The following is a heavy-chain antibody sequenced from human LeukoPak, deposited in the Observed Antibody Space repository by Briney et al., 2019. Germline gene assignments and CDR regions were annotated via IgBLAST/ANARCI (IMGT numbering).Heavy chain of an antibody. CDR1: GYTFTSYY. D-gene: IGHD4-17*01. CDR3: ARNDHGDSYYYYYMDV. CDR2: INPSGGST. V-gene: IGHV1-46*01. Sequence: GASVKVSCKASGYTFTSYYMHWVRQAPGQGLEWMGIINPSGGSTSYAQKFQGRVTMTRDMSTSTVYMELSSLRSEDTAVYYCARNDHGDSYYYYYMDVWGKGTTVTVSS. J-gene: IGHJ6*03.